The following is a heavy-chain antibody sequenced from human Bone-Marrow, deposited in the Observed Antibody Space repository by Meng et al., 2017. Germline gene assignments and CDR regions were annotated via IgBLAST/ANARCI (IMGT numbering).Heavy chain of an antibody. J-gene: IGHJ1*01. Sequence: QVQLQESGPGLLRPSQTLSLTCTASGGYISSGGYYWSWIRQNPGTGLEWIGYIYYSGSTYYNPSLKSRVTISVDTSKNQFSLKLSSVTAADTAVYYCARGPLSAAGTMGYFQHWGQGTLVTVSS. CDR3: ARGPLSAAGTMGYFQH. CDR2: IYYSGST. CDR1: GGYISSGGYY. D-gene: IGHD6-13*01. V-gene: IGHV4-31*03.